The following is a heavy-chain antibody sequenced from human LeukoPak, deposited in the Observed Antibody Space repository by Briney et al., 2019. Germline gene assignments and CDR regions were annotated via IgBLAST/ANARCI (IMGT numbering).Heavy chain of an antibody. CDR1: GDSIRSYH. J-gene: IGHJ4*02. CDR2: IHYSGRT. D-gene: IGHD6-13*01. V-gene: IGHV4-59*08. CDR3: AKHEGTAGPFDS. Sequence: SETLSLTCTVSGDSIRSYHWSWVRQPPGKGLEWIGHIHYSGRTNYNPSLRSRVTISVDPSKNQFSLKLTSVTAADTAVYYCAKHEGTAGPFDSWGQGTLVTVSS.